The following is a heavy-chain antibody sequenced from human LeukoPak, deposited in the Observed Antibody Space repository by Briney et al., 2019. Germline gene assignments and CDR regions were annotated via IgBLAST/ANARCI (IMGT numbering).Heavy chain of an antibody. CDR1: GGSISSYY. V-gene: IGHV4-59*08. J-gene: IGHJ6*02. D-gene: IGHD6-13*01. CDR2: IYYSGST. CDR3: AGASSWYDNYYGMDV. Sequence: SETLSLTCTVSGGSISSYYWSWIRQPPGKGLEWIGDIYYSGSTNYNPSLKSRVTISVDTSKNQFSLKLSSVTAADTAVYYCAGASSWYDNYYGMDVWGQGTMVTVSS.